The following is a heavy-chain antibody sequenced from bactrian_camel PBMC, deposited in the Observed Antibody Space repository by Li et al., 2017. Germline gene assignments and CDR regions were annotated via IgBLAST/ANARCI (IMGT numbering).Heavy chain of an antibody. D-gene: IGHD3*01. Sequence: DVQLVESGGGSVQTGGSLRLSCKVSGHSRGSNCVGWYRLPPGRAPAEREGIAAIRRGCGETWYAASVKGRFTISRDSAKNTVYLQMSSLQPDDAGVYYCAAEPKGSRRWVGYAWKCQGQGTQVTVS. J-gene: IGHJ4*01. CDR2: IRRGCGET. CDR1: GHSRGSNC. V-gene: IGHV3S32*01.